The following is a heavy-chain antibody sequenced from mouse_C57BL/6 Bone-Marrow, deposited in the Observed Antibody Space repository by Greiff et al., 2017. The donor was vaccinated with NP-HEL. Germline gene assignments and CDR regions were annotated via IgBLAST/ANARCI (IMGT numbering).Heavy chain of an antibody. Sequence: EVKLMESGGGLVKPGGSLKLSCAASGFTFSSYTMSWVRQTPEKRLEWVATISGGGGNTYYPDSVKGRFTISRDNAKNTLYLQMSSLRSEDTALYYCARHLGYAMDYWGQGTSVTVSS. CDR2: ISGGGGNT. CDR3: ARHLGYAMDY. V-gene: IGHV5-9*01. J-gene: IGHJ4*01. CDR1: GFTFSSYT. D-gene: IGHD4-1*01.